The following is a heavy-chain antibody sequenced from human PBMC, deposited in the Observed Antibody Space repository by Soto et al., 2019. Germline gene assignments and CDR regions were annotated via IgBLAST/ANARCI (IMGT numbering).Heavy chain of an antibody. J-gene: IGHJ4*02. CDR3: ARAGQYYDSSGYAN. CDR1: GYSFGTSG. Sequence: QVKLVQSGTEVKKPGASVKVSCKASGYSFGTSGISWVRQAPGQGLEWMGWISAYNGNTNYDQKLQDRATMTTDTSTNTAYLELRSLRSDDTAVYYCARAGQYYDSSGYANWGQGTLVTVS. V-gene: IGHV1-18*04. CDR2: ISAYNGNT. D-gene: IGHD3-22*01.